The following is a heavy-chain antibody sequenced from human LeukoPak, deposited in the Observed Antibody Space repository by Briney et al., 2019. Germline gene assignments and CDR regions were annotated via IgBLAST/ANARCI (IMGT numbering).Heavy chain of an antibody. D-gene: IGHD3-16*01. Sequence: SETLSLTCTVSTDSFSNYHWSWLRQPPGKGLEWIGYVSSTGRTSYSPSLKSRLTISVDTSKNLFSLKLTSVTAADTAVCYCARVGRGDHTWGSYSCDHWGQGTLVSVSS. V-gene: IGHV4-59*01. CDR2: VSSTGRT. CDR3: ARVGRGDHTWGSYSCDH. J-gene: IGHJ4*02. CDR1: TDSFSNYH.